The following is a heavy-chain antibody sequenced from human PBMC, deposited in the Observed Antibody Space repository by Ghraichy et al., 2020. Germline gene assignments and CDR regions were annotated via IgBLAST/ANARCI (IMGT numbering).Heavy chain of an antibody. Sequence: LSLTCTVSGDSMSPYYWSWIRHSPGGGLEWIGYIYFSGNIMYNPSLESRVTISIDTSMNQFSLQLYSVTAADTAIYYCARHRLREKNTDGWLIDLWGQGSLVTVSS. CDR2: IYFSGNI. V-gene: IGHV4-59*08. CDR1: GDSMSPYY. J-gene: IGHJ5*02. D-gene: IGHD2-15*01. CDR3: ARHRLREKNTDGWLIDL.